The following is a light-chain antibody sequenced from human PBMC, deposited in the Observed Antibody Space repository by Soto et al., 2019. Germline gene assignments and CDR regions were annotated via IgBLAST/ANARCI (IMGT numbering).Light chain of an antibody. CDR3: MQSVQHPWT. CDR2: AAS. V-gene: IGKV1-39*01. J-gene: IGKJ1*01. CDR1: QSISSY. Sequence: DIQMTQSPSSLSASVGDRVTITCRASQSISSYLNWYQQKPGKAPKLLIYAASSLQSGVPSRFSGSGSGTDFTLKISRLEAEDVGVYYCMQSVQHPWTFGQGTRVEIK.